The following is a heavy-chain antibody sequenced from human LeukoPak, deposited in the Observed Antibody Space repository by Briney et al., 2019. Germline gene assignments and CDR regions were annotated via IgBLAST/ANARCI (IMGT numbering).Heavy chain of an antibody. CDR1: GYTFTSYA. D-gene: IGHD5-18*01. CDR3: ARGWLDTAMVQYYFDY. Sequence: SVKVSCKASGYTFTSYAISWVRQAPGQGLEWMGGIIPIFGTANYAQKFQGRVTITADESTSTAYMELSSLRSEDTAVYYCARGWLDTAMVQYYFDYWGQGTLVTVSS. CDR2: IIPIFGTA. J-gene: IGHJ4*02. V-gene: IGHV1-69*13.